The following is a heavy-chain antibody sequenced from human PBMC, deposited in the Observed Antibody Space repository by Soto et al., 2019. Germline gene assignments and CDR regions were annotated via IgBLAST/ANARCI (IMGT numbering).Heavy chain of an antibody. V-gene: IGHV3-15*01. CDR3: STAKKGAFDI. CDR2: IKSKTDGGTT. CDR1: GFTFSNAW. J-gene: IGHJ3*02. Sequence: EVQLVESGGGLVKPGGSLRLSCAASGFTFSNAWISWVRQATRKGLEWVGRIKSKTDGGTTDYAAPVKGRFTISGDDSKNTLYLQMDILKTEDTAVYYCSTAKKGAFDIWGQETMVTVSS.